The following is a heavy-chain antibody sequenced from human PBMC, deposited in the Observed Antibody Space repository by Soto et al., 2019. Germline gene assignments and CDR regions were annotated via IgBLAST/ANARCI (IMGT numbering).Heavy chain of an antibody. CDR3: ARHSSSWFYYHYMDV. J-gene: IGHJ6*03. Sequence: EVQLVESGGGLVQPGGSLRLSCAASGFTFSSYWMSWVRQAPGKGLEWVANIKQDGSEKYYVDSVKGRFTISRDKAKNSLYFQMNSLRAEDTAVYYCARHSSSWFYYHYMDVWGKGTTVTVSS. CDR2: IKQDGSEK. CDR1: GFTFSSYW. V-gene: IGHV3-7*01. D-gene: IGHD6-13*01.